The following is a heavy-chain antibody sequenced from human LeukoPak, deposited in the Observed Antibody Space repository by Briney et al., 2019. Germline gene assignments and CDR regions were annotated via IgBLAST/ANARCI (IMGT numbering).Heavy chain of an antibody. CDR3: ARGRDYVWGSYRPLDY. Sequence: PGRSLRLSCAASGFTFSSYAMHWVRQAPGKGLEWGAVISYDGSNKYYADSVKGRFTISRDNSKNTLYLQMNSLRAEDTAVYYCARGRDYVWGSYRPLDYWGQGTLVTVSS. CDR1: GFTFSSYA. D-gene: IGHD3-16*02. V-gene: IGHV3-30-3*01. CDR2: ISYDGSNK. J-gene: IGHJ4*02.